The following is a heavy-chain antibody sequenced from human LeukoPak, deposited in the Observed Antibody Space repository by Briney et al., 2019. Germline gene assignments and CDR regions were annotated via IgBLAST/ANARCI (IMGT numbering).Heavy chain of an antibody. CDR2: ISSSSSYI. J-gene: IGHJ4*02. D-gene: IGHD6-19*01. CDR3: ARDEYSSGWYEWGY. Sequence: PGGTLRLSCAASGFPFSSHGMSWVRQAPGKGLEWVSSISSSSSYIYYADSVKGRFTISRDNAKNSLYLQMNSLRAEDTAVYYCARDEYSSGWYEWGYWVQGTLVTVSS. CDR1: GFPFSSHG. V-gene: IGHV3-21*01.